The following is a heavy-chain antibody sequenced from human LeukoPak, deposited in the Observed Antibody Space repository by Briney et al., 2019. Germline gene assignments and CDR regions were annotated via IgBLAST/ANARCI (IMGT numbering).Heavy chain of an antibody. CDR1: GFVFDNHD. J-gene: IGHJ4*02. CDR2: IRSDGYHT. CDR3: AKPSGSGVDY. V-gene: IGHV3-30*02. Sequence: GGSLRLSCGASGFVFDNHDMHWVRQAPGKGLEWVAFIRSDGYHTYYADSVRGRFTITRDNFKNTVYLQMNSLRLEDMAVYYCAKPSGSGVDYWGRGTRVTVSS. D-gene: IGHD1-26*01.